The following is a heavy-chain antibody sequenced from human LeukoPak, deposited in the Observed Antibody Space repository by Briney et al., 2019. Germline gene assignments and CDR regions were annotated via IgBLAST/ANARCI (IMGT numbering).Heavy chain of an antibody. J-gene: IGHJ6*03. CDR1: GGSFSGYY. Sequence: NPSETLSLTCAVYGGSFSGYYWSWIRQPPGKGLEWIGEINHSGSTNYNPSLKSRVTISVDTSKNQFSLKLSSVTAADTAVYYRARVKGQLVRGHYYYYYYMDVWGKGTTVTVSS. CDR2: INHSGST. CDR3: ARVKGQLVRGHYYYYYYMDV. D-gene: IGHD6-6*01. V-gene: IGHV4-34*01.